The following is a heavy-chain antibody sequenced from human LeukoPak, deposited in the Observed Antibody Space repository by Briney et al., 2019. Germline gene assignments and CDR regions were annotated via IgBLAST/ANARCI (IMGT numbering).Heavy chain of an antibody. V-gene: IGHV1-69*04. CDR1: GGTVSSYA. Sequence: ASVKVSCKASGGTVSSYAISWVRQAPGQGLEWMGRIIPILGIANYAQKFQGRVTITADKSTSTAYMELSSLRSEDTAVYYCARANSSWYLGVWFDPWGQGTLVTVSS. J-gene: IGHJ5*02. CDR2: IIPILGIA. D-gene: IGHD6-13*01. CDR3: ARANSSWYLGVWFDP.